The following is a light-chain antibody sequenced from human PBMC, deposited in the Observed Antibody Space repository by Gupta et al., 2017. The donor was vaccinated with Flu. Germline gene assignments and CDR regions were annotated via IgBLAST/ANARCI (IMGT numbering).Light chain of an antibody. CDR1: NIGTKS. CDR3: QVWDSSSAHPVV. V-gene: IGLV3-21*02. CDR2: DDT. Sequence: GNNIGTKSVHWYQQRPGQAPVLVVYDDTDRPSGIPARFSGSNSGNTATLTIVRVEAGDEADYYRQVWDSSSAHPVVFGGGTNLAVL. J-gene: IGLJ2*01.